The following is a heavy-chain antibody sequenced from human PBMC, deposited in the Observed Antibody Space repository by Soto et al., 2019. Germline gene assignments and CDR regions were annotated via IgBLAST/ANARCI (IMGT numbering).Heavy chain of an antibody. CDR1: GYTFTSYG. J-gene: IGHJ3*01. CDR2: ISAYNGNT. Sequence: ASVKVSCQASGYTFTSYGISWVRQAPGQGLEWMGWISAYNGNTNYGQNFQGRVTLTTDTSTTTAYMEVESLRSDDTAVYYCARKGRGLAVDVWGQGTMVTVSS. CDR3: ARKGRGLAVDV. V-gene: IGHV1-18*01. D-gene: IGHD5-12*01.